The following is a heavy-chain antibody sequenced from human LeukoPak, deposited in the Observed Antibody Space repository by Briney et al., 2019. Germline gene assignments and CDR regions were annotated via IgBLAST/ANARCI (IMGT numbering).Heavy chain of an antibody. CDR1: GFTFSSYS. CDR2: ISSSSSYI. D-gene: IGHD6-13*01. CDR3: ALIAVDWQQPFDY. Sequence: PGGSLRLSCAASGFTFSSYSMNWVRQAPGKGLEWVSSISSSSSYIYYADSVKGRFTISRDNAKNSLYLQINSLRAEDTAVYYCALIAVDWQQPFDYWGQGTLVTVSS. V-gene: IGHV3-21*01. J-gene: IGHJ4*02.